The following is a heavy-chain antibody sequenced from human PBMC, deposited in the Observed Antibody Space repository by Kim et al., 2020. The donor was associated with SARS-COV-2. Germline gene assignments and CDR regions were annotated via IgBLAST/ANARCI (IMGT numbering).Heavy chain of an antibody. V-gene: IGHV3-21*01. CDR3: ARDLAAAGKEFDP. CDR1: GFTFSSYS. J-gene: IGHJ5*02. CDR2: ISSSSSYI. D-gene: IGHD6-13*01. Sequence: GGSLRLSCAASGFTFSSYSMNWVRQAPGKGLEWVSSISSSSSYIYYADSVKGRFTISRDNAKNSLYLQMNCLRAEDTAVYYCARDLAAAGKEFDPWGQGTLVTVSS.